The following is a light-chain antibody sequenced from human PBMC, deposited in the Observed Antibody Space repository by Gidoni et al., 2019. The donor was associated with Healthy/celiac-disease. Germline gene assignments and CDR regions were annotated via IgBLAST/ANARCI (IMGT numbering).Light chain of an antibody. CDR2: GAS. CDR3: QQSYTTPF. J-gene: IGKJ2*01. CDR1: QTISSY. Sequence: DIQMTQSTSSLAASVGDRVTITCRASQTISSYLNWYQQKPGKAPNLLIYGASNLQSGVPSRFSGRGSGTDFTLTISSLQPEDFATYYCQQSYTTPFFGQGTKLEIK. V-gene: IGKV1-39*01.